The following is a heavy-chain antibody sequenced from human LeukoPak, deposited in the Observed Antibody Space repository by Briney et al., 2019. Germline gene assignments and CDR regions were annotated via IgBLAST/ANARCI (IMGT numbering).Heavy chain of an antibody. V-gene: IGHV1-2*02. Sequence: HEASVKVSCKASGYTFTGYYMHWVRQAPGQGLEWMGWINPNSGGTNYAQKFQGRVTMTRDTSISTAYMELSRLRSDDTAVYYCANLVGYSSGWYYLDYWGQGTLVTVSS. CDR3: ANLVGYSSGWYYLDY. CDR1: GYTFTGYY. CDR2: INPNSGGT. J-gene: IGHJ4*02. D-gene: IGHD6-19*01.